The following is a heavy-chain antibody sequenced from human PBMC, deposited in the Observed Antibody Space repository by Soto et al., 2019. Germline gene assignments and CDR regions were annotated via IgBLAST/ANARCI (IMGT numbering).Heavy chain of an antibody. D-gene: IGHD1-26*01. CDR1: GFTFSNYN. Sequence: VQLVESGGGLVQPGGSRKLSCEASGFTFSNYNMNWVRQAPGKGLEWLAYISTTRTTIYYADSVKGRFTIARDNVKSSLYLYMNSLRDEDTAVYYCARDRVGLDYWGQGTLVTVSS. J-gene: IGHJ4*02. CDR2: ISTTRTTI. V-gene: IGHV3-48*02. CDR3: ARDRVGLDY.